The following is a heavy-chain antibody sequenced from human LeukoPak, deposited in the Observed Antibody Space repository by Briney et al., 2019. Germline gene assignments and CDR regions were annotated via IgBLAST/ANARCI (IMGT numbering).Heavy chain of an antibody. V-gene: IGHV1-18*01. CDR3: ARAGQNFSYCSSTSCYRANSYYYYMDV. CDR1: GYTFTSYG. J-gene: IGHJ6*03. Sequence: ASVKVSCKASGYTFTSYGISWVRQAPGQGLEWMGWISAYNGNTNYAQKLQGRVTMTTDTSTSTAYMELSSLRSEDTAVYYCARAGQNFSYCSSTSCYRANSYYYYMDVWGKGTTVTVSS. CDR2: ISAYNGNT. D-gene: IGHD2-2*02.